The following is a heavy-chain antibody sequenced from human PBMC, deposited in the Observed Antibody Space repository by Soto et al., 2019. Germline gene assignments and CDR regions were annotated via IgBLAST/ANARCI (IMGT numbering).Heavy chain of an antibody. CDR2: ISGSGGST. CDR1: GFTFSSYT. CDR3: ARAETIAAAPLDY. Sequence: GGSLRLSCAASGFTFSSYTMSWVRQSPGKGLEWVSAISGSGGSTYYAGSVKGRFTISRDNSKNTLYLQMNSLRAEDTAVYYCARAETIAAAPLDYWGQGTLVTVSS. J-gene: IGHJ4*02. D-gene: IGHD6-13*01. V-gene: IGHV3-23*01.